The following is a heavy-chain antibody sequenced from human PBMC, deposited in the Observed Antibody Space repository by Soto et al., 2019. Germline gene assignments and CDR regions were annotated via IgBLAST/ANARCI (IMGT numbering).Heavy chain of an antibody. V-gene: IGHV1-69*13. CDR3: ARETGATYAAWFDP. CDR2: IIPIFGTA. CDR1: GGTFSSYA. Sequence: SVKVSCKASGGTFSSYAISWVRQAPGQGLEWMGGIIPIFGTANYAQKFQGRVTITADESTSTAYMELSSLRSEDTAVYYCARETGATYAAWFDPWGQRTLLTVSS. D-gene: IGHD1-7*01. J-gene: IGHJ5*02.